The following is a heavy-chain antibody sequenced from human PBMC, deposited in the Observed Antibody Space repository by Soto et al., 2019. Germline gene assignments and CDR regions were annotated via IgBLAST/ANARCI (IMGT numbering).Heavy chain of an antibody. D-gene: IGHD6-19*01. V-gene: IGHV2-5*02. Sequence: QITLKESGPTLVKPTQTLTLTCTFSGFSLSTSGVSVGWLRQPPGKALEWLGIVFWDGERRYSPSLNNRVIITKDPSNHQIVLTMINVDPVDTATYFCAQSHREVGGVFAFWGQGTPVTVSS. J-gene: IGHJ4*02. CDR3: AQSHREVGGVFAF. CDR1: GFSLSTSGVS. CDR2: VFWDGER.